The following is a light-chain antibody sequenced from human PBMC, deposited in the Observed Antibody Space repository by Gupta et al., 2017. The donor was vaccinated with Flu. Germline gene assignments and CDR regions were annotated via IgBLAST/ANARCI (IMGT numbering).Light chain of an antibody. Sequence: EIVMTQSPATLSVSPGERATLSCRASQSVSSNLAWYQQKPGQAPRLLIYAASPRATGIPARFSGSGSGTECTLTISSLQSEDFAVDDGQQDNNWPRTCGQGTKVEIK. J-gene: IGKJ1*01. CDR2: AAS. CDR3: QQDNNWPRT. CDR1: QSVSSN. V-gene: IGKV3-15*01.